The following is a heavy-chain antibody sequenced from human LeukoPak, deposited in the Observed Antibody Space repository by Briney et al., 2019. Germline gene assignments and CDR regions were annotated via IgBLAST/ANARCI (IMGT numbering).Heavy chain of an antibody. CDR3: ASSGCGGDCYSGYYGMDV. CDR2: IIPILGIA. Sequence: SVKVSCKASGGTFSSYATSWVRQAPGQGLEWMGRIIPILGIANYAQKFQGRVTITADKSTSTAYMELSSLRSEDTAVCYCASSGCGGDCYSGYYGMDVWGQGTTVTVSS. D-gene: IGHD2-21*02. V-gene: IGHV1-69*04. J-gene: IGHJ6*02. CDR1: GGTFSSYA.